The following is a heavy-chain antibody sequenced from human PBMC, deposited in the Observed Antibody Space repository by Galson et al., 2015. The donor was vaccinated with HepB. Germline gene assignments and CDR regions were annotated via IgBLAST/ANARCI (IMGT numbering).Heavy chain of an antibody. D-gene: IGHD2-2*01. CDR3: AKDLARGVPANPGDY. CDR1: GFTFSSYG. CDR2: ISYDGSNK. J-gene: IGHJ4*02. Sequence: SLRLSCAASGFTFSSYGMHWVRQAPGKGLEWVAVISYDGSNKYYADSVKGRFTISRDNSKNTLYLQMNSLRAEDTAVYYCAKDLARGVPANPGDYWGQGTLVTVSS. V-gene: IGHV3-30*18.